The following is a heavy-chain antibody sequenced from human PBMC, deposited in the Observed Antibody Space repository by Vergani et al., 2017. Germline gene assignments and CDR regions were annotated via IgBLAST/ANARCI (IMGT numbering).Heavy chain of an antibody. J-gene: IGHJ3*02. CDR3: GKPAGGWEQLPNAFDI. V-gene: IGHV3-23*01. CDR1: EFTFSDYV. Sequence: EVHLLESGGGLVQPGGSLRLSCAASEFTFSDYVMTWVRQAPGKGLEWVSSISGSGGDTSYADSVEGRFTISRDNSKNTLFLQMNSLMVEDTAVYYCGKPAGGWEQLPNAFDIWGQGTKVTVSA. D-gene: IGHD1-26*01. CDR2: ISGSGGDT.